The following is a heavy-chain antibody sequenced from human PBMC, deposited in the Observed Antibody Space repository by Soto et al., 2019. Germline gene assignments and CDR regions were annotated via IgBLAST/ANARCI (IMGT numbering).Heavy chain of an antibody. V-gene: IGHV4-59*01. CDR3: ARGPPGVVVTPYFDY. J-gene: IGHJ4*02. Sequence: SETLSLTCTVSGGSISSYYWSWIRQPPGKGLEWIGYIYYSGSTNYNPSLKSRVTISVDTSKNQFSLKLSSVTAADTAVYYCARGPPGVVVTPYFDYWGQGTLVTVSS. CDR1: GGSISSYY. CDR2: IYYSGST. D-gene: IGHD3-22*01.